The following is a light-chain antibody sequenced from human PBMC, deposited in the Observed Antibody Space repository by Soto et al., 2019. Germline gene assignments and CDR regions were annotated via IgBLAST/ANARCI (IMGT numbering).Light chain of an antibody. Sequence: VMTQAPATLSVSPGERATLSCRASQTINNNVAWYQLKDGQVPRLLIYGASTRATEIPARFSGSGSGTEFTLTISSLQSEDFAVYYCQQRNTWPITFGQGTRLEIK. CDR1: QTINNN. CDR3: QQRNTWPIT. CDR2: GAS. J-gene: IGKJ5*01. V-gene: IGKV3-15*01.